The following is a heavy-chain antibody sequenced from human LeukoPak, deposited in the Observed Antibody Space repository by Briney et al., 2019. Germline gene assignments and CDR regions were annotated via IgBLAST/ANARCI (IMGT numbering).Heavy chain of an antibody. D-gene: IGHD1-26*01. Sequence: GGSLRLSCAASGFTFSSYGMSWVRQAPGRGLEWVSAISGRGDSTYYADSVKGRFTISRDKSKNTLSLQMNSLRAEDTAVYYCAKDWVEGIVGATHFDYWGQGTLVTVSS. CDR2: ISGRGDST. CDR3: AKDWVEGIVGATHFDY. CDR1: GFTFSSYG. J-gene: IGHJ4*02. V-gene: IGHV3-23*01.